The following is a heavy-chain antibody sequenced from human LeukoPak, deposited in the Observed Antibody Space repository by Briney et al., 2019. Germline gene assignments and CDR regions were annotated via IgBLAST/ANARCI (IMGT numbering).Heavy chain of an antibody. Sequence: AETLSLTCTVSGGSISSSSYYWGRIRQPPGKGLEWIGSIYYSGSTYYNPSLKSRVTISVDTSKNQFSLKLSSVTAADTAVYYCASTPSYYYDSSGYSNDYWGQGTLVTVSS. CDR2: IYYSGST. CDR1: GGSISSSSYY. J-gene: IGHJ4*02. D-gene: IGHD3-22*01. CDR3: ASTPSYYYDSSGYSNDY. V-gene: IGHV4-39*01.